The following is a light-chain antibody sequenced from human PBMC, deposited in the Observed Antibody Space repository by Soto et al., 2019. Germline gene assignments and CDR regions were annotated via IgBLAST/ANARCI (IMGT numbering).Light chain of an antibody. CDR2: DAS. J-gene: IGKJ1*01. V-gene: IGKV3-11*01. CDR1: QSVKTF. CDR3: QKYNSAPGT. Sequence: EIGLTQSPATLSLSPGQRATLSCRASQSVKTFLVWYQHRPGQAPRVLIYDASHRASGIPARFSGSGSGTDFTLTISSLQPEDVATYYCQKYNSAPGTFGQGTKVDIK.